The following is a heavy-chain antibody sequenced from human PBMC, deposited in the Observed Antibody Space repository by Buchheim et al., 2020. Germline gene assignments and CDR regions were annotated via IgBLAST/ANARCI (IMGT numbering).Heavy chain of an antibody. V-gene: IGHV3-23*01. CDR2: FGGTGGST. Sequence: EVQLLESGGGLVQRGGSLRLSCAASGFTFSSHAMSWVRQAPGKGLEWVATFGGTGGSTYYADYVKGRFTISRDNSKNTLYLPMENLRAEDTAVYYCAKGVSAYYYSGVDYWGQGTL. D-gene: IGHD2-21*01. CDR1: GFTFSSHA. CDR3: AKGVSAYYYSGVDY. J-gene: IGHJ4*02.